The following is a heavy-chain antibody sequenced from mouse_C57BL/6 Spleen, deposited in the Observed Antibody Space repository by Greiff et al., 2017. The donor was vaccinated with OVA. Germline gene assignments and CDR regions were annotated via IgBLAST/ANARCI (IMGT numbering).Heavy chain of an antibody. Sequence: QVQLQQPGAELVRPGSSVKLSCKASGYTFTSYWMHWVKQRPIQGLEWIGNIDPSDSETHYNQKFKDKATLTVDKSSSTAYMQLSSLTSEDSAVYYCARKTTVVPFAYWGQGTLVTVSA. D-gene: IGHD1-1*01. CDR1: GYTFTSYW. J-gene: IGHJ3*01. CDR2: IDPSDSET. CDR3: ARKTTVVPFAY. V-gene: IGHV1-52*01.